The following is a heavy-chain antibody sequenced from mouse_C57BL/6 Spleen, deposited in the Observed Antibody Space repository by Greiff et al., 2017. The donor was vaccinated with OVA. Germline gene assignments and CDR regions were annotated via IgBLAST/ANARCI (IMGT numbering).Heavy chain of an antibody. CDR2: ISSGGSYT. CDR1: GFTFSSYG. CDR3: ARLDGYCDV. Sequence: DVMLVESGGDLVKPGGSLKLSCAASGFTFSSYGMSWVRQTPYKRLEWVATISSGGSYTYYPDSVKRRFTISRDNAKNTLYLQMSSLKSEDTAMYYCARLDGYCDVWGTGTTVNVAS. V-gene: IGHV5-6*02. D-gene: IGHD2-3*01. J-gene: IGHJ1*03.